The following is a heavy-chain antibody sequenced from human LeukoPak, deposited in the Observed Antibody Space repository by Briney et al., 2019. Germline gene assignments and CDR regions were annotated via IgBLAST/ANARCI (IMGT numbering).Heavy chain of an antibody. V-gene: IGHV1-18*01. D-gene: IGHD6-6*01. J-gene: IGHJ3*02. CDR3: ASSSSSEQLIDAFDI. CDR2: TSAYNGNT. CDR1: GYSFTSYG. Sequence: ASVRVSCKASGYSFTSYGISWVRQAPGQGLEWMGWTSAYNGNTNYAQKLQGRVTMTTDTSTSTAYMELRSLRSDDTAVYYCASSSSSEQLIDAFDIWGQGTMVTVSS.